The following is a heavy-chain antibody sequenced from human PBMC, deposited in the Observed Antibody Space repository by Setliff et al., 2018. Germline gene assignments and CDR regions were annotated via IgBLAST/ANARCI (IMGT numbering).Heavy chain of an antibody. CDR3: ARHVGIRGRGYNYYYYYMDV. Sequence: PSETLSLTCTVSGGSISSSLYYWSWIRQPPGEGLEWIATIYYSGTTYYNPSLKSRVTISMDTSKNQFSLKLSSVTAADTAVYYCARHVGIRGRGYNYYYYYMDVWGKGTTVTVSS. J-gene: IGHJ6*03. V-gene: IGHV4-39*01. CDR2: IYYSGTT. CDR1: GGSISSSLYY. D-gene: IGHD3-10*01.